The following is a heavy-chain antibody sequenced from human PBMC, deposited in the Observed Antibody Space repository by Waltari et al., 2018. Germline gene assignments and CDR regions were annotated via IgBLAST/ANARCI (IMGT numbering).Heavy chain of an antibody. CDR2: IYSGGST. Sequence: ELQLVETGGGLVRPGGSLRLSCAATGFTVRSNYINWVRQAPWKGPEWLSVIYSGGSTDYADSVKGRFTISRDNSKNTLYLQMDSLTAEDTAIYYCARGAFRAYQPLLYFDYWGLGTPVTVSS. J-gene: IGHJ4*02. V-gene: IGHV3-53*02. CDR3: ARGAFRAYQPLLYFDY. CDR1: GFTVRSNY. D-gene: IGHD2-15*01.